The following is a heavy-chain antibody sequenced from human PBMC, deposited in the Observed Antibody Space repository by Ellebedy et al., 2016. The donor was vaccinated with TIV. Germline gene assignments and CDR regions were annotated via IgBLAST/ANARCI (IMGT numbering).Heavy chain of an antibody. CDR2: IYPGDSDI. D-gene: IGHD3-9*01. J-gene: IGHJ4*02. V-gene: IGHV5-51*01. CDR1: GYSFTSYW. CDR3: ARPHNTDWSGGFDY. Sequence: GGSLRLSCKGSGYSFTSYWIGWVRQMPGKGLEWMGIIYPGDSDIRYSPSFQGQVTISADKSISTAYLQWSSLKASDTAMYYCARPHNTDWSGGFDYWGQGTLVTVSS.